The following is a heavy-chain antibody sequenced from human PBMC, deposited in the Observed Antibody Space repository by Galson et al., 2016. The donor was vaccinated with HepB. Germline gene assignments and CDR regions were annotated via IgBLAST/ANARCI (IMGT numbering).Heavy chain of an antibody. CDR1: GFTFSGYA. CDR2: VSRDGNER. Sequence: SLRLSCATSGFTFSGYAMHWVRQAPGKGLEWVAVVSRDGNERYYADSMNGRFTISRDNSKSTLDLLISSLRLEDTAVYYCVRVGGVLRYFDWLRNWGQGTLVTVSS. D-gene: IGHD3-9*01. V-gene: IGHV3-30*04. CDR3: VRVGGVLRYFDWLRN. J-gene: IGHJ4*02.